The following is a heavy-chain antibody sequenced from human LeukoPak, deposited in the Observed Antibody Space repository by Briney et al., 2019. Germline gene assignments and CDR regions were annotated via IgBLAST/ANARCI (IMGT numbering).Heavy chain of an antibody. CDR1: GYTFTSYY. D-gene: IGHD3-9*01. CDR2: INPSGGST. V-gene: IGHV1-46*01. J-gene: IGHJ4*02. CDR3: ARGRTRYFDWLSPYYFDY. Sequence: ASVKVSCKASGYTFTSYYMHWVRQAPGQGLEWMGIINPSGGSTSYAQKFQGRVTMTRDMSTSTVYMELSSLRSEDTAVYYCARGRTRYFDWLSPYYFDYWGQGTLVTVSS.